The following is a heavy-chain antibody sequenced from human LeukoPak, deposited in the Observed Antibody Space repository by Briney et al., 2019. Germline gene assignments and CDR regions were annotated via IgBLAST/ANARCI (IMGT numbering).Heavy chain of an antibody. J-gene: IGHJ4*02. CDR2: IKEDGTET. CDR3: AKEGRSLQTY. V-gene: IGHV3-7*03. CDR1: GFMFSSNW. Sequence: GGSLRLSCAASGFMFSSNWLSWVRLAPGKGLEWVANIKEDGTETYYVDSVKGRFTISRDNAKNSLYLQMNSLRVEDTAVYYCAKEGRSLQTYWGQGTLVTVSS. D-gene: IGHD5-24*01.